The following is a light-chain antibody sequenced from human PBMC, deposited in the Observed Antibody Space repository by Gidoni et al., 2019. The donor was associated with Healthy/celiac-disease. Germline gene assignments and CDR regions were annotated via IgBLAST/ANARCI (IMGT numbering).Light chain of an antibody. CDR1: QSVSSN. J-gene: IGKJ1*01. CDR3: QQYNNWPRIT. V-gene: IGKV3-15*01. Sequence: EIVMTQSPATLSVSPGERATLSCRTSQSVSSNLAWYQQKPGQAPRLLLYGASTRATGIPARFSGSGSGTEFTLTISSLQSEDFAVYYCQQYNNWPRITFGQGTKVEIK. CDR2: GAS.